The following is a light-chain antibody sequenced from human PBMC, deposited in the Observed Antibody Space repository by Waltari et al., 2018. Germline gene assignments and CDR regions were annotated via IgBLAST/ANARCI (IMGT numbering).Light chain of an antibody. J-gene: IGLJ1*01. CDR2: SND. Sequence: QSVLTQPPSVSGTPGQRVIISFSGSSSNTGIKTVNWYQQLPGTAPKLLIYSNDQRPSGIPDRFSGSKSGSSASLAISGLQSEDEAEYHCAAWDGSLNAYVFGGGTKVTVL. CDR3: AAWDGSLNAYV. CDR1: SSNTGIKT. V-gene: IGLV1-44*01.